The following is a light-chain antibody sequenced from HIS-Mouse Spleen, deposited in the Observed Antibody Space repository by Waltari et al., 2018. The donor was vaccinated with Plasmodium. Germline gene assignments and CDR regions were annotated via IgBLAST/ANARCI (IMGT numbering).Light chain of an antibody. J-gene: IGLJ2*01. CDR2: EGS. CDR1: RSDVGSYNL. Sequence: QSALTQPASVSGSPGQSLTISCTGPRSDVGSYNLVSWYQQHPGKAPKLMIYEGSKRPSGVSNRFSGSKSGNTASLTISGLQAEDEADYYCCSYAGSSTFVVFGGGTKLTVL. CDR3: CSYAGSSTFVV. V-gene: IGLV2-23*03.